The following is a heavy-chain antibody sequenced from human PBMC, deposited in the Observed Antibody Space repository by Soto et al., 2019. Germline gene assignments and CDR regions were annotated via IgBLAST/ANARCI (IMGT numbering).Heavy chain of an antibody. CDR1: GFTFDDHT. Sequence: EVRLVVSGGLVVRPGGSLRLSCAGSGFTFDDHTMHWVRQAPGKGLEWVSLITWDAGSAFYADSVRGRFTISRDNSKNSLYLQMNSLRTEDSALYYCAKEKDRIFDYWGRGTPVTVSS. CDR3: AKEKDRIFDY. CDR2: ITWDAGSA. V-gene: IGHV3-43*01. J-gene: IGHJ4*02.